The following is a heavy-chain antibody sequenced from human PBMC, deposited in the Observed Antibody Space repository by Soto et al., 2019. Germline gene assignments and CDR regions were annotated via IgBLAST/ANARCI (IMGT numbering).Heavy chain of an antibody. V-gene: IGHV5-51*01. D-gene: IGHD1-26*01. CDR3: ARRTTTYSGSALVY. CDR1: GYTFTNYW. Sequence: PAESLKVSCKASGYTFTNYWISWVRQLPGEGLEWMGIIYPSDSDTRYSPSFQGQVTISADKSINTAYLQWSSLKASDTAMYYCARRTTTYSGSALVYWGQGTLVTVSS. CDR2: IYPSDSDT. J-gene: IGHJ4*02.